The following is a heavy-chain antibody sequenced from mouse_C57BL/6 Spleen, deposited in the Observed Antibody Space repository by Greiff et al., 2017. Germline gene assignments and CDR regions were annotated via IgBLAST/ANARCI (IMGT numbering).Heavy chain of an antibody. J-gene: IGHJ1*03. Sequence: DVQLVESGGGLVQPKGSLKLSCAASGFTFNTYAMHWVRQAPGKGLEWVARIRSKSSNYATYYADSVKDRFTISRDDSQSMLYLQMNNLKTEDTAMYYCVRGLGQAKDFDVWGTGTTVTVSS. CDR1: GFTFNTYA. CDR3: VRGLGQAKDFDV. CDR2: IRSKSSNYAT. D-gene: IGHD4-1*01. V-gene: IGHV10-3*01.